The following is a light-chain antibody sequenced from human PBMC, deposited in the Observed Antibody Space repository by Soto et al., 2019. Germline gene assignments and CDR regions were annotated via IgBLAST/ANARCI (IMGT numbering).Light chain of an antibody. Sequence: EIVLTQSPGTLSLSPGERATLSCSSSQSVPSNYLAWYQQKPGQAPRLLICDASSRATGIPDRFSGSGSGTDFTLTIASLEPEDFAVYYCQQYGTSPYSFGQGTKLEIK. J-gene: IGKJ2*01. CDR3: QQYGTSPYS. CDR1: QSVPSNY. V-gene: IGKV3-20*01. CDR2: DAS.